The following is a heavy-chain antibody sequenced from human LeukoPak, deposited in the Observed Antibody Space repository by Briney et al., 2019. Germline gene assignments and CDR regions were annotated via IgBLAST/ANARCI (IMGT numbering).Heavy chain of an antibody. CDR2: IYYSGST. Sequence: PSETLSLTCTVSGGSISSSSYYWGWIRQPPGKGLEWIGSIYYSGSTYYNPSLKSRVTISVDTSKNQFSLKLSSVTAADTAVHYCARSRITMIVVVPVAFDIWGQGTMVTVSS. J-gene: IGHJ3*02. D-gene: IGHD3-22*01. V-gene: IGHV4-39*01. CDR1: GGSISSSSYY. CDR3: ARSRITMIVVVPVAFDI.